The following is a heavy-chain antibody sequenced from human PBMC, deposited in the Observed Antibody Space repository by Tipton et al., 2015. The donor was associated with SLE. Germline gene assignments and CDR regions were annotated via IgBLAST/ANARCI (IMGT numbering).Heavy chain of an antibody. D-gene: IGHD1-7*01. CDR3: ARHLSVGTSMGYFDY. Sequence: TLSLTCTVSGGSISSSSYYWGWIRQPPGKGLEWIGSIYYSGGTYFNESLKSRVTVSVDSSKNQFSLTLSSVTAADTAQYYCARHLSVGTSMGYFDYWGQGSLVTVSS. CDR1: GGSISSSSYY. V-gene: IGHV4-39*01. CDR2: IYYSGGT. J-gene: IGHJ4*02.